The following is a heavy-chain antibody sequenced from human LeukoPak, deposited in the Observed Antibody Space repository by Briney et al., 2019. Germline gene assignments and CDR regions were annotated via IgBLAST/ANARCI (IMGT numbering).Heavy chain of an antibody. V-gene: IGHV1-46*01. Sequence: ASVKVSCRASGYTFTSSYMHWVRQAPGQGLEWMGLINPSGGTTIYAQKFQGRVTMTRDTSTSTVYMELSSLRSEDTAVYYCARQRGGQYADAFDIWGQEPMDSLST. CDR3: ARQRGGQYADAFDI. CDR1: GYTFTSSY. J-gene: IGHJ3*02. CDR2: INPSGGTT. D-gene: IGHD2-8*01.